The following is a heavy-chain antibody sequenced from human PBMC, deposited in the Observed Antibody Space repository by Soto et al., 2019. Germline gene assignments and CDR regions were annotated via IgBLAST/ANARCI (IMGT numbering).Heavy chain of an antibody. D-gene: IGHD2-8*02. Sequence: QVQLVQSGAEVKKPGSSVKVSCEASGGTFSNYVISWLRQAPGQGPAWMGGISPIYDAANYARKFQGRVTMTADKSTSTAYLELIGLKSEDSAIYYCARYWTAGTFYGAFDVWGQGTMVIVSP. V-gene: IGHV1-69*06. CDR1: GGTFSNYV. J-gene: IGHJ3*01. CDR3: ARYWTAGTFYGAFDV. CDR2: ISPIYDAA.